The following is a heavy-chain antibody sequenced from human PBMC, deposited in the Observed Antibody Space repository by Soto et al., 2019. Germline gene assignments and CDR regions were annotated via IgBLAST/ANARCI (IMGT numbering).Heavy chain of an antibody. CDR3: ARDIAAAGTGFDY. V-gene: IGHV3-21*01. CDR2: ISSSSSYI. J-gene: IGHJ4*02. Sequence: GGSLRLSCAASGFTFSSYSMNWVRQAPGKGLEWVSSISSSSSYIYYADSVKGRFTISRDNAKNSLYLQMNSLRAEDTAVYYCARDIAAAGTGFDYWGQGTLVTVSS. D-gene: IGHD6-13*01. CDR1: GFTFSSYS.